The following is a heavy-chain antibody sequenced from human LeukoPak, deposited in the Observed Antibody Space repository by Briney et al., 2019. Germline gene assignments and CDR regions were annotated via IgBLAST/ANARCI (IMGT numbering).Heavy chain of an antibody. CDR1: GGSISSYY. CDR2: IYYSGST. V-gene: IGHV4-59*01. CDR3: ARASFCTSCYLVGWFDP. D-gene: IGHD2-2*01. J-gene: IGHJ5*02. Sequence: PSETLSLTCTVSGGSISSYYWSWIRQPPGKGLEWIGYIYYSGSTNYNPSLKSRVTISVDTSKNQFSLKLSSVTAADTAVYYCARASFCTSCYLVGWFDPWGQGTLVTVSS.